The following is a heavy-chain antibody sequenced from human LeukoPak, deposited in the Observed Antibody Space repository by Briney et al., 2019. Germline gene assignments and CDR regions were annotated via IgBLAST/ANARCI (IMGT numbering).Heavy chain of an antibody. Sequence: SETLSLTCTVSGGSISSPYWTWIRQPAGKGLEWIGRIYSSGSTYYNPPLKTRVTMSVDTSNNQFSLKLSSVTAADTAVYFCARDFREISGINWFDPWGQGTLVTVSS. D-gene: IGHD1-26*01. V-gene: IGHV4-4*07. CDR3: ARDFREISGINWFDP. CDR2: IYSSGST. J-gene: IGHJ5*02. CDR1: GGSISSPY.